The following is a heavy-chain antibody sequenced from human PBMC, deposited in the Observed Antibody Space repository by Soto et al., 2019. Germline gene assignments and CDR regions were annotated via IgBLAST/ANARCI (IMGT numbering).Heavy chain of an antibody. V-gene: IGHV1-58*01. CDR2: IVVGSGNT. CDR3: AAEGSGYYYGMDV. J-gene: IGHJ6*02. Sequence: ASVKFSCKASGFTFTSSAVQWVRQARGQRLEWIGWIVVGSGNTNYAQKFQERVTITRDMSTSTAYMELSSLRSEDTAVYYCAAEGSGYYYGMDVWGQGTTVTVSS. CDR1: GFTFTSSA. D-gene: IGHD2-15*01.